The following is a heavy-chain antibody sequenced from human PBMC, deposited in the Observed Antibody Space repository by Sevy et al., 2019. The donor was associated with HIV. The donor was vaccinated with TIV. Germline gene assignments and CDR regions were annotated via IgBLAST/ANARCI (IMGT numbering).Heavy chain of an antibody. J-gene: IGHJ4*02. CDR3: AGENAWGRGYS. Sequence: SETLSLTCAVSAYSVSSAYSWGWIRQPPGKGLEWIANIYYNGHINYNPSFKSLVTLSLDTSKNQFSLRLSSVTAADTAMYYCAGENAWGRGYSWGQGTLVTVSS. D-gene: IGHD1-26*01. CDR1: AYSVSSAYS. V-gene: IGHV4-38-2*01. CDR2: IYYNGHI.